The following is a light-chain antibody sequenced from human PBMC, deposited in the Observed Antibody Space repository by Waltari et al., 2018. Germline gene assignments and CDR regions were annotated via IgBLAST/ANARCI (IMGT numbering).Light chain of an antibody. Sequence: QFALTQPPSASGSPGQSVTISCTGTSSDVGGYNYVSWYQQHPGKAPKLMIYEVSKRPSGVPDRVSGAKSGNTASLTVSGLQAEDEADYYCSSYAGSNNLVFDGGTKLTVL. CDR1: SSDVGGYNY. CDR3: SSYAGSNNLV. J-gene: IGLJ2*01. V-gene: IGLV2-8*01. CDR2: EVS.